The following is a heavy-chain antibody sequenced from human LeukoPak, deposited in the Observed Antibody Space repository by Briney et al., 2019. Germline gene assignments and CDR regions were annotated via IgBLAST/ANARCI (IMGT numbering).Heavy chain of an antibody. Sequence: PSETLSLTCTVSGGSISSYYWSWIRQPPGKGLEWIGYIYYSGSTNYNPSLKSRVTISVDTSKNQFSLKLSSVTAADTAVYYCARAPLFDYWGQGTLVTVSS. CDR1: GGSISSYY. J-gene: IGHJ4*02. CDR3: ARAPLFDY. CDR2: IYYSGST. V-gene: IGHV4-59*12.